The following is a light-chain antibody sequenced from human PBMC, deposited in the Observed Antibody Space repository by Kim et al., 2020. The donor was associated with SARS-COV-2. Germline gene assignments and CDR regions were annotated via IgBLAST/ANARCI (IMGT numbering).Light chain of an antibody. CDR1: QGISSY. V-gene: IGKV1-9*01. CDR3: QQLNSHPLT. Sequence: IQLTQSPSSLSASVGDRVTITCRASQGISSYLAWYQQKPGKAPNLLIYAASTLQSGVPSRFSGSGSGTDFTLTISSLQPEDFATYYCQQLNSHPLTFGGGTKVEIK. CDR2: AAS. J-gene: IGKJ4*01.